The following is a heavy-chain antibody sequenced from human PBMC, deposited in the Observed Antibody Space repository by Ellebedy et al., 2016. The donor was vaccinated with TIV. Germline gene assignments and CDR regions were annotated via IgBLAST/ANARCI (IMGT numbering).Heavy chain of an antibody. Sequence: PGGSLRLSCAASGFTFSGYSMNWVRQAPGKGLEWVSYISSSSSMIYYADAVKGRFTISRDNANTSLYLQMNSLRDEDTAVYYCARWDLGKGFGKIDYWGQGTLVTVSS. CDR1: GFTFSGYS. J-gene: IGHJ4*02. V-gene: IGHV3-48*02. CDR3: ARWDLGKGFGKIDY. CDR2: ISSSSSMI. D-gene: IGHD1-14*01.